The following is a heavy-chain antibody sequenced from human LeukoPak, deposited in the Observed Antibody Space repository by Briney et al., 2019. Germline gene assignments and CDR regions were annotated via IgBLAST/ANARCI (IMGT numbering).Heavy chain of an antibody. CDR2: IYYSGST. CDR3: ARVGSSLPHWYFDL. J-gene: IGHJ2*01. V-gene: IGHV4-31*03. Sequence: PSETLSLTCTVSGGSISSGGYYWSWIRQHPGKGLEWIGYIYYSGSTYYNPSLKSRVTISVDTSKNQFFLKLSSVTAADTAVYYCARVGSSLPHWYFDLWGRGTLVTVSS. CDR1: GGSISSGGYY. D-gene: IGHD3-10*01.